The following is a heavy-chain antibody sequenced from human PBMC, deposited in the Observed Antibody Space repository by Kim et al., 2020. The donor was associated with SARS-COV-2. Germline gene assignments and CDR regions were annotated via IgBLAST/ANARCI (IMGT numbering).Heavy chain of an antibody. J-gene: IGHJ5*02. Sequence: NYADSVKGRFTISRDNAKNSLYLQMNSLRAEDTAVYYCARERRYGKGWFDPWGQGTLVTVSS. V-gene: IGHV3-11*05. CDR3: ARERRYGKGWFDP. D-gene: IGHD3-9*01.